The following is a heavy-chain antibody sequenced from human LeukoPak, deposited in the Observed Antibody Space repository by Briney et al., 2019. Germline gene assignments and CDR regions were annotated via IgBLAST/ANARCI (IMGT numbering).Heavy chain of an antibody. CDR1: GGSISSSSYY. CDR3: ARHDSSGPYNAFDI. J-gene: IGHJ3*02. V-gene: IGHV4-39*01. Sequence: SETLSLTCTVSGGSISSSSYYWGWIRQPPGRGLEWIGSMYYSGNTYYNPSLKSRVTISVDTSKNQFSLKLSSVTAADTALYYCARHDSSGPYNAFDIWGQGTMVTVSS. D-gene: IGHD3-22*01. CDR2: MYYSGNT.